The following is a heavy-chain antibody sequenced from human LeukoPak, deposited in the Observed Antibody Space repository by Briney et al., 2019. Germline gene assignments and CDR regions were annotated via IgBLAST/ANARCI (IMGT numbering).Heavy chain of an antibody. Sequence: GGPLRLSCAASGFTFSSYEMNWVRQAPGKGLEWVSYISSSGSTIYYADSVKGRFTISRDNAKNSLYLQMSSLRAEDTAVYYCSLYCSSTSCSDYWGQGTLVTVSS. D-gene: IGHD2-2*01. CDR3: SLYCSSTSCSDY. CDR1: GFTFSSYE. CDR2: ISSSGSTI. V-gene: IGHV3-48*03. J-gene: IGHJ4*02.